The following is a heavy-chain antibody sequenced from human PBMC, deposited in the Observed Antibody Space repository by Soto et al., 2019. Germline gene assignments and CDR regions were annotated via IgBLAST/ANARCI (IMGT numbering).Heavy chain of an antibody. Sequence: SETLSLTCTVSGGSISSGDYYWCWIRQPPGKGLEWIGYIYYSGSTYYNPSLKSRVTISVDTSKNQFSLKLSSATAADTAVYYCARVRVDYYDSSGYYLFDYWGQGTLVTVSS. V-gene: IGHV4-30-4*01. CDR2: IYYSGST. D-gene: IGHD3-22*01. CDR3: ARVRVDYYDSSGYYLFDY. J-gene: IGHJ4*02. CDR1: GGSISSGDYY.